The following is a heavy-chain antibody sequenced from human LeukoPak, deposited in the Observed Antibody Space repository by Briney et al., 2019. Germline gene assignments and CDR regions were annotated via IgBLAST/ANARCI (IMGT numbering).Heavy chain of an antibody. Sequence: SETLSLTCSVSGGSVSSGISYWSWIRQPPGEGLEWIAYISDSGGSDYNPSLRGRVTISLDTSKNQFSLRLSSVTAADTAVYYCARENPVIAAAVDYWGQGTLVTVSS. D-gene: IGHD6-13*01. CDR1: GGSVSSGISY. V-gene: IGHV4-61*01. CDR2: ISDSGGS. CDR3: ARENPVIAAAVDY. J-gene: IGHJ4*02.